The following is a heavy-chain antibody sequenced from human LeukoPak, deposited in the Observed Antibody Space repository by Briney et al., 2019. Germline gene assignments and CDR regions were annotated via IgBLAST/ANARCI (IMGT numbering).Heavy chain of an antibody. J-gene: IGHJ4*02. CDR1: GFTFSSYV. CDR3: ARDEGTGNMYY. Sequence: GRSLRLSCACSGFTFSSYVVHWVRQAPGKGLEWVAVISFDVSKKYYGDSVKGRFTISRDDSKSTLYLQMDSLRPEDTAVYHCARDEGTGNMYYWGQGTLVTVSS. V-gene: IGHV3-30*03. D-gene: IGHD1-1*01. CDR2: ISFDVSKK.